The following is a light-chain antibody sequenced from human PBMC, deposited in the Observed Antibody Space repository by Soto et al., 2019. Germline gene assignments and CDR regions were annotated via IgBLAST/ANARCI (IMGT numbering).Light chain of an antibody. CDR3: QQYNNWFWT. J-gene: IGKJ1*01. V-gene: IGKV3-15*01. CDR2: DAS. CDR1: QSVSSN. Sequence: EIVMTQSPATLSVSLGERATLSCRASQSVSSNLAWYQQKPGQAPRLLIYDASTRATGVPARFSGSGSATEFTLTISGLQSEDFAVYYCQQYNNWFWTFGQGTKVEIK.